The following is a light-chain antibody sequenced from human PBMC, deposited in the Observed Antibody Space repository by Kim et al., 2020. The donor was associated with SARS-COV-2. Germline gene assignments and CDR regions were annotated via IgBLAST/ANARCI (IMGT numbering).Light chain of an antibody. V-gene: IGKV3D-15*01. J-gene: IGKJ4*01. CDR1: QSISSK. Sequence: EVVMTQSPVTLSVSPGERATFSCRASQSISSKLAWYQQKPGQAPRLLISDASTRATGIPARFSGSGSGTEFTLTISSLQSEDFAVYYCQQYNNWPLTFGGGTKVEI. CDR3: QQYNNWPLT. CDR2: DAS.